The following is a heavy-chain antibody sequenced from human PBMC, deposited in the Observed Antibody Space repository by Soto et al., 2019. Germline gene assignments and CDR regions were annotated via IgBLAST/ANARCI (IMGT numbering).Heavy chain of an antibody. CDR3: ATSTGWVDAFDI. CDR1: GYTLTELS. D-gene: IGHD1-26*01. Sequence: ASVKVSCKVSGYTLTELSMHWVRQAPGKGLEWVGGFDPEDGETIYAQKFQGRVTMTEDTSTDTAYMELSSLRSEDTAVYYCATSTGWVDAFDIWGQGTMVTVSS. V-gene: IGHV1-24*01. CDR2: FDPEDGET. J-gene: IGHJ3*02.